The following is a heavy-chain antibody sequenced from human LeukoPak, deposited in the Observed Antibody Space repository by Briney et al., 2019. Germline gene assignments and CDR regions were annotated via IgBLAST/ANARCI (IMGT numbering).Heavy chain of an antibody. CDR1: GGSISSYY. V-gene: IGHV4-4*07. J-gene: IGHJ5*02. Sequence: KTSETLSLTGTVSGGSISSYYWSWIRQPAGKGLEWIGRIYTSGSTNYNPSLKSRVTMSVDTSKNQFSLKLSSVTAADTAVYYCARARSYYYGSGSYWSNWFDPWGQGTLVTVSS. CDR2: IYTSGST. CDR3: ARARSYYYGSGSYWSNWFDP. D-gene: IGHD3-10*01.